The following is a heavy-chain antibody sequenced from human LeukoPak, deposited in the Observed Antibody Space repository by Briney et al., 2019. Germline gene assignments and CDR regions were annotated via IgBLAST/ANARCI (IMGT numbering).Heavy chain of an antibody. D-gene: IGHD2-15*01. CDR3: VREILYCSGGSCYRGPFDN. CDR2: IFHRGGT. J-gene: IGHJ4*02. CDR1: NDSISSGDYY. Sequence: SETLSLTCTVSNDSISSGDYYWNWIRQPPGKGLEWIGYIFHRGGTSYNPSLKSRILFSVDTSQNQFSLKLNSVTAADTAVYYCVREILYCSGGSCYRGPFDNWGQGNLVTVSA. V-gene: IGHV4-30-4*01.